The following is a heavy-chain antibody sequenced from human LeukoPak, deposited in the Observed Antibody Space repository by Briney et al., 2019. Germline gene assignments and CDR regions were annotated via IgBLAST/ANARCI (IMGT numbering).Heavy chain of an antibody. CDR1: GYIYTDYC. D-gene: IGHD1-1*01. CDR3: ARVRYNWNDIDAFDI. CDR2: INPDSGVT. V-gene: IGHV1-2*02. Sequence: ASVKVSCKTTGYIYTDYCMHWLRQAPGQGLDWMGWINPDSGVTNYAQNFQGKVTMTRDTSISTAYMKLSRLRSDDTAVYYCARVRYNWNDIDAFDIWGQGTMVTVSS. J-gene: IGHJ3*02.